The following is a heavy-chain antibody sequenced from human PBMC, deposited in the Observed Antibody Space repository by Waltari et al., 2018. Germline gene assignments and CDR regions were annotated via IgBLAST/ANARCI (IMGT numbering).Heavy chain of an antibody. CDR2: ISSSSSTI. D-gene: IGHD6-19*01. CDR1: GFTFSSYS. Sequence: EVQLVESGGGLVQPGGSLRLSCAASGFTFSSYSMNWVRQAPGKGLEWVSYISSSSSTIDYADSVKGRFTISRDKAKNSLYLQMNSLRAEDTAVYYCAREGSSGWYGFDYWGQGTLVTVSS. V-gene: IGHV3-48*01. J-gene: IGHJ4*02. CDR3: AREGSSGWYGFDY.